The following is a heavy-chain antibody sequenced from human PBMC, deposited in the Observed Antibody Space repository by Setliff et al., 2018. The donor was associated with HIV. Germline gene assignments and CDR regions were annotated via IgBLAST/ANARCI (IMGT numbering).Heavy chain of an antibody. CDR3: SRATKVVATRTPDPMHDF. CDR2: IRSKVDGGAA. V-gene: IGHV3-15*07. CDR1: GFTFSNAW. J-gene: IGHJ4*02. Sequence: GGSLRLSCAASGFTFSNAWMNWVRQAPGKGLEWVGRIRSKVDGGAADYAAPVKGRFTISRDDSKNVVSLQMDSLKTEDTAVYYCSRATKVVATRTPDPMHDFWGQGTQVTVSS. D-gene: IGHD5-12*01.